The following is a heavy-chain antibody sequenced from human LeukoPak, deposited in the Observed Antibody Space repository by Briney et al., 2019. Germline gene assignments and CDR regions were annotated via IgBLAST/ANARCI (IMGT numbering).Heavy chain of an antibody. CDR1: GYTFTGYY. CDR2: INPNSGGT. J-gene: IGHJ4*02. Sequence: ASVKVSCKASGYTFTGYYMHWVRQAPGQGLEWMGRINPNSGGTNYAQKFQGRVTMTRDTSISTAYMELSRLRSVDTAVYYCARVSILWFGESFDYWGQGTLVTVSS. D-gene: IGHD3-10*01. CDR3: ARVSILWFGESFDY. V-gene: IGHV1-2*06.